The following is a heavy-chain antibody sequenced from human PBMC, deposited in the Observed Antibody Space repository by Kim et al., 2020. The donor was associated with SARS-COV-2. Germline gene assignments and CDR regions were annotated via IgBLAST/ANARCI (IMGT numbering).Heavy chain of an antibody. CDR3: AKCGFWSGYYWGSWFDP. D-gene: IGHD3-3*01. Sequence: GGSLRLSCAASGFTFSSYAMSWVRQAPGKGLEWVSAISGSGGSTYYADSVKGRFTISRDNSKNTLYLQMNSLRAEDTAVYYCAKCGFWSGYYWGSWFDPWGQGTLVTVSS. V-gene: IGHV3-23*01. CDR1: GFTFSSYA. J-gene: IGHJ5*02. CDR2: ISGSGGST.